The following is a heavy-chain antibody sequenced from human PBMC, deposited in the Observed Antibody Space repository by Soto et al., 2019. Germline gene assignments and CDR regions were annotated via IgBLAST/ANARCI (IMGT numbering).Heavy chain of an antibody. CDR1: GGSISSSSYY. Sequence: SETLSLTCTVSGGSISSSSYYWGLIRQPPGKGLEWIGSIYYSGSTYYNPSLKSRVTISVDTSKNQFSLKLSSVTAADTAVYYCARLVGSYWKSRRFDYWGQGTLVTVSS. D-gene: IGHD1-1*01. V-gene: IGHV4-39*01. CDR2: IYYSGST. CDR3: ARLVGSYWKSRRFDY. J-gene: IGHJ4*02.